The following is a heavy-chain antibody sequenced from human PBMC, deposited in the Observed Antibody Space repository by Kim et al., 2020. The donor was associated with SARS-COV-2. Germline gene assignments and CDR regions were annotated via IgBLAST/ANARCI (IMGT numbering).Heavy chain of an antibody. CDR1: GGSISSSNW. Sequence: SETLSLTCAVSGGSISSSNWWSWVRQPPGKGLEWIGEIYHSGSTNYNPSLKSRVTISVDKSKNQFSLKLSSVTAADTAVYYCARESDGSGSYFGYWGQGTLVTVSS. J-gene: IGHJ4*02. CDR3: ARESDGSGSYFGY. V-gene: IGHV4-4*02. CDR2: IYHSGST. D-gene: IGHD3-10*01.